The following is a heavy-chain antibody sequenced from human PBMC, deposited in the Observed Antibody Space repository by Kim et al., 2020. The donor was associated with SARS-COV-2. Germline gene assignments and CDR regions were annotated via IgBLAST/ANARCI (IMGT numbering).Heavy chain of an antibody. J-gene: IGHJ4*02. Sequence: DSVKGRFTISRDNAKNSLYLQMNSLRAEDTAVYYCARAPRRYYYDSSGYYPFDYWGQGTLVTVSS. CDR3: ARAPRRYYYDSSGYYPFDY. V-gene: IGHV3-21*01. D-gene: IGHD3-22*01.